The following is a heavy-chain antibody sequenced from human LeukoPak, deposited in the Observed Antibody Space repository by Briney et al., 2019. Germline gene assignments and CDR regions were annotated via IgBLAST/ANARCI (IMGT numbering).Heavy chain of an antibody. D-gene: IGHD6-13*01. CDR2: ISGSGVST. Sequence: GGSLRLSCAASGFTFSSNTVSWVRQAPGKGLAWVSAISGSGVSTYYADSVKGRFTISRDNSKNTLFLQMNSLRAEDTAVYYCTKRTPEYSSSWCLDYWGRGTLVTVSS. CDR3: TKRTPEYSSSWCLDY. V-gene: IGHV3-23*01. J-gene: IGHJ4*02. CDR1: GFTFSSNT.